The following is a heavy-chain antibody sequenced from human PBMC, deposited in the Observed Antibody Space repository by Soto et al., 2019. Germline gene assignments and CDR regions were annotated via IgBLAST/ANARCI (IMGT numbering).Heavy chain of an antibody. D-gene: IGHD1-1*01. J-gene: IGHJ3*02. Sequence: QVQLQESGPGLVKPSQTLSLTCTVSGGSISSGGYYWSWIRQHPGKGLEWIGYIYYSGSTYYNPSLKSRVTISVDTSKNQFSPKLSSVTAADTAVYYCARDRMERRLWAAFDIWGQGTMVTVSS. V-gene: IGHV4-31*03. CDR3: ARDRMERRLWAAFDI. CDR2: IYYSGST. CDR1: GGSISSGGYY.